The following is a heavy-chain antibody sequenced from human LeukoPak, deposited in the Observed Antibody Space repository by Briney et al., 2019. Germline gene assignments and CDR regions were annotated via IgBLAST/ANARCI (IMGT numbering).Heavy chain of an antibody. Sequence: TGGSLRLSCAASGFTFSSYSMNWVRQAPGKGLEWVSSISSSSIYIYYADSVKGRFTISRDNAKNSLYLQMNSLRAEDTAVYYCARGADNYGYIFDYWGQGTLVTVSS. J-gene: IGHJ4*02. CDR1: GFTFSSYS. D-gene: IGHD5-18*01. CDR3: ARGADNYGYIFDY. CDR2: ISSSSIYI. V-gene: IGHV3-21*01.